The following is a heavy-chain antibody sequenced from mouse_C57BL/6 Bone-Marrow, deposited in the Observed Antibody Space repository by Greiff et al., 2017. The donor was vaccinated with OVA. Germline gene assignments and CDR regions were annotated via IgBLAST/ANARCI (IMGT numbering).Heavy chain of an antibody. V-gene: IGHV5-17*01. J-gene: IGHJ1*03. CDR2: ISSGSSTI. CDR1: GFTFSDYG. CDR3: ARINYWYFDV. Sequence: EVQLVESGGGLVKPGGSLKLSCAASGFTFSDYGMHWVRQAPEKGLEWVAYISSGSSTIYYADTVKGRFTISRDTAKNTLFLQMTSLRSEDTAMYYCARINYWYFDVWGTGTTVTVSS.